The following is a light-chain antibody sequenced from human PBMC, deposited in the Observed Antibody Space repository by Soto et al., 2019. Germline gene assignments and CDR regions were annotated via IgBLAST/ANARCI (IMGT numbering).Light chain of an antibody. J-gene: IGKJ4*01. CDR2: AAS. CDR1: QSISSY. V-gene: IGKV1-39*01. Sequence: DVQMTQSPSSLPASVGDRVTITCRASQSISSYLNWYQQKPGKAPKLLIYAASSLQSGVPSRFSGSESGTDFTLTISSLQPEDFATYYCQQSYSTPRLTFGGGTKVEIK. CDR3: QQSYSTPRLT.